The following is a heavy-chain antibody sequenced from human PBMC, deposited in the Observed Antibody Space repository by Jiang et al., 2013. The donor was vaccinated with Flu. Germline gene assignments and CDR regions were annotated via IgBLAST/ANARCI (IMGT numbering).Heavy chain of an antibody. Sequence: GFTFSSYWVDWVRQVPGKGLVWVSRINSEGSTTNYADSVKGRFTISRDNAKNTLHLQMNSLRAEDTAVYYCARGLGGGEGYWGRGTLVTVSS. D-gene: IGHD2-21*01. CDR3: ARGLGGGEGY. V-gene: IGHV3-74*01. CDR1: GFTFSSYW. J-gene: IGHJ4*02. CDR2: INSEGSTT.